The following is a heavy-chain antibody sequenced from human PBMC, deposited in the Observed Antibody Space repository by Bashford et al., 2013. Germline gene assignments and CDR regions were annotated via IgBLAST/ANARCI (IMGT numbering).Heavy chain of an antibody. CDR2: ISSSGNNI. Sequence: GGSLRLSCAASGFTFSDYYMSWIRQAPGKGLEWVSYISSSGNNIYYADSVKGRFTISRDNAKNSLYLQMNSLRAEDTALYYCAKEMMTTGVXDAFDIWGQGTTVTVSS. D-gene: IGHD4-23*01. CDR3: AKEMMTTGVXDAFDI. CDR1: GFTFSDYY. J-gene: IGHJ3*02. V-gene: IGHV3-11*01.